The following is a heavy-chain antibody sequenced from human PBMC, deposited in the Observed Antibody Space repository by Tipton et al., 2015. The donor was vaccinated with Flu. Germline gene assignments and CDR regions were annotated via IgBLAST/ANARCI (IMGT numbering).Heavy chain of an antibody. CDR2: IYYTGNT. J-gene: IGHJ5*02. CDR3: AGVWAHSLGNWFDP. D-gene: IGHD3-16*01. Sequence: TLSLTCTVSGGSIRGYVWTWIRQPPGKGLEWIGYIYYTGNTYYSPSLKSRVTMLVDTSKNHLSLKLTSVTAADTAVYYCAGVWAHSLGNWFDPWGQGTLVTVSS. V-gene: IGHV4-59*01. CDR1: GGSIRGYV.